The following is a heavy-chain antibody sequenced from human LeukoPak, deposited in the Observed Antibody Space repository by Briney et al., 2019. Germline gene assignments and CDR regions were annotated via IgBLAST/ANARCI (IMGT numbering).Heavy chain of an antibody. V-gene: IGHV3-33*06. CDR3: AKIRNYYGMDV. CDR1: GFTFSSYG. J-gene: IGHJ6*02. CDR2: IWYDGSNK. Sequence: SLRLSCAASGFTFSSYGMHWVRQAPGKGLGWVAVIWYDGSNKYYADSVKGRFTISRDNSKNTLYLQMNSLRAEDTAVYYCAKIRNYYGMDVWGQGTTVTVSS.